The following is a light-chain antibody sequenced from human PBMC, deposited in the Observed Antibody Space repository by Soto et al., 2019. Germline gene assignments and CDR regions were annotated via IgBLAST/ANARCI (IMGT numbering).Light chain of an antibody. CDR3: RQYENYWT. Sequence: DIQMTQSPSTLSATAGDRVTITCRASQSISSWLAWYQHKPGKAPKLLSYDASNLDSGVPSRFSGSGSGTEFSLTISILQPDDCATYYCRQYENYWTFGQGTMVEIK. J-gene: IGKJ1*01. CDR2: DAS. CDR1: QSISSW. V-gene: IGKV1-5*01.